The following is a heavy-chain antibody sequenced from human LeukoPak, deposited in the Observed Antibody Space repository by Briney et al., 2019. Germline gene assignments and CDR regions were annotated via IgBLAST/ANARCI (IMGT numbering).Heavy chain of an antibody. J-gene: IGHJ5*02. V-gene: IGHV3-21*01. Sequence: GGSLRLSCAASGFTFSSYSMNWVRQAPGKGLEWVSSISSSSSYIYYADSVKGRFTISRDNAKNSLYLQMNSLRAEDTAVYYCARDSAMGMSRMVRGGIWNWIDPWGQGTLVTVSS. CDR3: ARDSAMGMSRMVRGGIWNWIDP. D-gene: IGHD3-10*01. CDR2: ISSSSSYI. CDR1: GFTFSSYS.